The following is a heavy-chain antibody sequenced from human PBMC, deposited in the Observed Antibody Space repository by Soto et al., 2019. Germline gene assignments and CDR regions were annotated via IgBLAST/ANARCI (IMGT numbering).Heavy chain of an antibody. CDR3: ARIRGIAARPDY. V-gene: IGHV2-70*11. J-gene: IGHJ4*02. D-gene: IGHD6-6*01. Sequence: SGPTLVNPTQTLTLTCTFSGFSLSTSGMCVSWIRQPPGKALEWLARIDWDDDKYYSTSLKTRLTISKDTSKNQVVLTVTNMDPVDTATYYCARIRGIAARPDYWGQGTLVTVSS. CDR1: GFSLSTSGMC. CDR2: IDWDDDK.